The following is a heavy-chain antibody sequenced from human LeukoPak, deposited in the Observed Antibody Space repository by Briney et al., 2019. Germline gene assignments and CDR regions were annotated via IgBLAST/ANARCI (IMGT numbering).Heavy chain of an antibody. CDR1: GFTFSSYA. D-gene: IGHD6-19*01. CDR2: ISGSGGST. V-gene: IGHV3-23*01. J-gene: IGHJ4*02. Sequence: GGSLRLSCAASGFTFSSYAMSWVRQAPGKGLEWVSAISGSGGSTYYADSVKGWFTISRDNSKNTLYLQMNSLRAEDTAVYYCASLSVAATGYWGQGTLVTVSS. CDR3: ASLSVAATGY.